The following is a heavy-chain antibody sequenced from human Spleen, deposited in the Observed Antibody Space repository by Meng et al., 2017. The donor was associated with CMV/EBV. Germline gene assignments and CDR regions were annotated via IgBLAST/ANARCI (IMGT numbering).Heavy chain of an antibody. V-gene: IGHV4-61*01. J-gene: IGHJ4*02. CDR3: ARHGSGSYYGY. CDR1: GGSVSSGSYY. D-gene: IGHD1-26*01. Sequence: SETLSLTCTVSGGSVSSGSYYWSWIRQPPGKGLEWIGYIYYSGYTNYNPSLKSRVTISVDTSKNQFSLKLSSVTAADTAVYYCARHGSGSYYGYWGQGTLVTVSS. CDR2: IYYSGYT.